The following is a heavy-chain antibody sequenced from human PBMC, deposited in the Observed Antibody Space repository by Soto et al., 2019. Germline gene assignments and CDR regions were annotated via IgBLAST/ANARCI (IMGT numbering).Heavy chain of an antibody. CDR2: IIPIFGTA. CDR3: ATTRRPTYGDYLDF. J-gene: IGHJ4*02. CDR1: GGTFNNYA. D-gene: IGHD4-17*01. V-gene: IGHV1-69*13. Sequence: ASVKVSCKASGGTFNNYAVTWVRQAPGQGLEWMGEIIPIFGTANYAHNFQGRVTITADEFTNTAYMELSSLRSEDTAGYYCATTRRPTYGDYLDFWGQGTLVTVSS.